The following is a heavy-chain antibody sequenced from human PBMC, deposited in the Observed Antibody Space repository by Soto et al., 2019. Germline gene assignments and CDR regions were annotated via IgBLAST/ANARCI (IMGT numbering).Heavy chain of an antibody. CDR1: GFTFSSYA. Sequence: PGGSLRLSCAASGFTFSSYAMSWVRQTPGKGLEWVSIISGSGGSTYYADSVKGRFTISRDNSKNTLFLRMNSLRAEDTAVYYCAKHSDYYGSGIYTDHWGQGTLVTVSS. V-gene: IGHV3-23*01. CDR2: ISGSGGST. CDR3: AKHSDYYGSGIYTDH. D-gene: IGHD3-10*01. J-gene: IGHJ4*02.